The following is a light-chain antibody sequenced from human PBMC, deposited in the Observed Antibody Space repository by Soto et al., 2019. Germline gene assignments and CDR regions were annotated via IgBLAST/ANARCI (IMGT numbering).Light chain of an antibody. CDR2: GAS. CDR1: QSVSSSY. J-gene: IGKJ1*01. V-gene: IGKV3-20*01. Sequence: EIVLTHSPGTLSLSPGDRATLSCSASQSVSSSYLAWYQQKPGQAPGLLIYGASSRATGIPDRFSGSGSATDFTLTISRLEPEDFAVYYCQQYGSSGTFGQGTKVDIK. CDR3: QQYGSSGT.